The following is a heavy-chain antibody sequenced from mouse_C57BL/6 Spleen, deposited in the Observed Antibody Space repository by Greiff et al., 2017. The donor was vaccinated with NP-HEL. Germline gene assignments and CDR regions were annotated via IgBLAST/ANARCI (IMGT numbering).Heavy chain of an antibody. CDR2: INPYNGGT. CDR3: ARNHYYGSTEVAY. CDR1: GYTFTDYY. D-gene: IGHD1-1*01. V-gene: IGHV1-19*01. Sequence: EVKLQQSGPVLVKPGASVKMSCKASGYTFTDYYMNWVKQSHGKSLEWIGVINPYNGGTSYNQKFKGKATLTVDKSSSTAYMELNSLTSEDSAVYYCARNHYYGSTEVAYWGQGTLVTVSA. J-gene: IGHJ3*01.